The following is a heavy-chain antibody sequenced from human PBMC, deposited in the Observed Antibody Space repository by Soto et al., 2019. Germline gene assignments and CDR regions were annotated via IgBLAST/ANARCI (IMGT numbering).Heavy chain of an antibody. CDR3: VRFIVGGTLSNI. Sequence: AASVKVSCKASGYTFTNYYLHWVRQAPRQGLEWVGAFDPSGSKTTYAEQFQGRVTMTGDTSTSAVYMELSSLRPDDTAVYYCVRFIVGGTLSNIWGQGTLVTVSS. V-gene: IGHV1-46*01. CDR2: FDPSGSKT. J-gene: IGHJ4*02. CDR1: GYTFTNYY. D-gene: IGHD1-26*01.